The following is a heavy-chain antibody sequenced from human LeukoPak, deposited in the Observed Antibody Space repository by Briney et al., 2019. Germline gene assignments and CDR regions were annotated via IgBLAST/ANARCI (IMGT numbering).Heavy chain of an antibody. V-gene: IGHV3-30*02. CDR2: IRYDGNNE. CDR3: AKVMARGITSTPDY. Sequence: GGSLRLPCATSGFSFSSHGIHWVRQAPGKGLEWVAFIRYDGNNEYYADSVKGRFTISRDNSKNTLYLQMNSLKPEDTAVYYCAKVMARGITSTPDYWGQGTLVTVSS. D-gene: IGHD3-10*01. CDR1: GFSFSSHG. J-gene: IGHJ4*02.